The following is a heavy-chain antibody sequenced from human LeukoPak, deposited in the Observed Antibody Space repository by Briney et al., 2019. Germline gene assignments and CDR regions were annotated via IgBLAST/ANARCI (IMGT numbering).Heavy chain of an antibody. V-gene: IGHV1-69*01. J-gene: IGHJ6*02. CDR1: GGIFSSYA. Sequence: SVKVSCKASGGIFSSYAISWVRQAPGQGLEWMGGIIPIFGTANYAQKFQGRVTITADESTSTAYMELSSLRSEDTAVYYCARDKIGSGSYYSTYWDYYYYGMDVWGQGTTVTVSS. CDR3: ARDKIGSGSYYSTYWDYYYYGMDV. D-gene: IGHD3-10*01. CDR2: IIPIFGTA.